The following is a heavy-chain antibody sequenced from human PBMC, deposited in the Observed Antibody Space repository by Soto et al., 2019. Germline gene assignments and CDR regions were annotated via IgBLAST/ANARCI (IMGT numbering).Heavy chain of an antibody. D-gene: IGHD2-15*01. J-gene: IGHJ4*02. CDR3: ARDRYCSGGSCYSEYFDY. CDR2: ISYDGSNK. Sequence: QVQLVESGGGVVQPGRSLRLSWAASGFTFSSYAMHWVRQAPGKGLEWVAVISYDGSNKYYADSVKGRFTISRDNSKNTLYLQMNSLRAEDTAVYYCARDRYCSGGSCYSEYFDYWGQGTLVTVSS. V-gene: IGHV3-30-3*01. CDR1: GFTFSSYA.